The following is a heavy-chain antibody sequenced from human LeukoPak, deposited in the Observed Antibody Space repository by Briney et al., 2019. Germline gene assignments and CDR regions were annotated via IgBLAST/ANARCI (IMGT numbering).Heavy chain of an antibody. Sequence: GASLEISCQAPGSNFPSYWIGRGRQLPGKGVKWTGLIYPRDSKTTDSPSFQCPVTISVDKSISAAYLECRSLQASDSAIYYSVWVGCSDTAGYRLDCWGQGTLVTVSS. D-gene: IGHD2-15*01. J-gene: IGHJ4*01. CDR1: GSNFPSYW. V-gene: IGHV5-51*01. CDR2: IYPRDSKT. CDR3: VWVGCSDTAGYRLDC.